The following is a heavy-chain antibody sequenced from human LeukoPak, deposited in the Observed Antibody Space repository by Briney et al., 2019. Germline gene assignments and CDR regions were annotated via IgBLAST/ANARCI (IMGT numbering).Heavy chain of an antibody. V-gene: IGHV1-69*13. Sequence: ASVKVSCKASGYTFTSFDISWVRQAPGQGLEWMGGIIPIFGTANYAQKFQGRVTITADESTSTAYMELSSLRSEDTAVYYCARESGRVGAHGWEYWGQGTLVTVSS. CDR2: IIPIFGTA. J-gene: IGHJ4*02. D-gene: IGHD1-26*01. CDR1: GYTFTSFD. CDR3: ARESGRVGAHGWEY.